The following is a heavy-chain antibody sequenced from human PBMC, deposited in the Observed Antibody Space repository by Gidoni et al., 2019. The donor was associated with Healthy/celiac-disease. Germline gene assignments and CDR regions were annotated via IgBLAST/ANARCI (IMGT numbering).Heavy chain of an antibody. J-gene: IGHJ5*02. V-gene: IGHV3-48*03. D-gene: IGHD6-19*01. Sequence: EVQLVESGGGLVQPGGSLRPSCAASGFTFSSYEMNWVRKAPGKGLEGVSYISSSGSTIYYADSVKSRFTISRDNAKNSLYLQMNSLRAEDTAVYYCAREYSGWYYNWFDPWGQGTLVTVSS. CDR1: GFTFSSYE. CDR3: AREYSGWYYNWFDP. CDR2: ISSSGSTI.